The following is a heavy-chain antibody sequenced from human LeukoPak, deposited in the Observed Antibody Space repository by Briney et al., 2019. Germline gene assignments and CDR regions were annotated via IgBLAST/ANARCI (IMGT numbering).Heavy chain of an antibody. Sequence: SETLSLTCAVYGGSFSGYYWSWIRQPPGKGLEWIGEINHSGSTNYNPSLKSRVTISVDTSKNQFSLKLSSVTAADTAVYYCARLYSSSWYLVFDYWGQGTLVTVPS. V-gene: IGHV4-34*01. J-gene: IGHJ4*02. D-gene: IGHD6-13*01. CDR1: GGSFSGYY. CDR3: ARLYSSSWYLVFDY. CDR2: INHSGST.